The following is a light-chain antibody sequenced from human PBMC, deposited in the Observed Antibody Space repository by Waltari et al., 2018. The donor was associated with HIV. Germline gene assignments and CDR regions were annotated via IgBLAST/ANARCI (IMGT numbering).Light chain of an antibody. Sequence: QSLLTQPPSVSGAPGHNVTISCTGTSSNLGSGFAVHWYQFLPGIAPKLLLSGASLRPSGVPDRFSGSKTDTTASLAITGLQAEDDGEYVCQSFDTSLRGLRVFGGGTQLTVL. CDR1: SSNLGSGFA. J-gene: IGLJ3*02. V-gene: IGLV1-40*01. CDR3: QSFDTSLRGLRV. CDR2: GAS.